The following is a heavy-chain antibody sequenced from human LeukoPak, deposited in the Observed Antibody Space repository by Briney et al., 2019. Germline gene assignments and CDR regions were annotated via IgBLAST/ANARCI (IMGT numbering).Heavy chain of an antibody. CDR3: ARGPYYDFWSGYSSAEYFQH. CDR1: GGTFSSYA. D-gene: IGHD3-3*01. V-gene: IGHV1-69*13. J-gene: IGHJ1*01. Sequence: SVKVSCKASGGTFSSYAISWVRQAPGQGLEWMGGIIPIFGTANYAQKFQGRVTITADESTSTAYMELSSLRSEDTAVYYCARGPYYDFWSGYSSAEYFQHWGQGTLVTVSS. CDR2: IIPIFGTA.